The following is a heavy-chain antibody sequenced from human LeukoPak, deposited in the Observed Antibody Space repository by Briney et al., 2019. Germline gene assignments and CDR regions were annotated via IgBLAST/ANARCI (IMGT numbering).Heavy chain of an antibody. CDR3: ARGPNYDILTGYWPPLDY. J-gene: IGHJ4*02. Sequence: ASVKVSCKASGYTFTGYYLHWVRQAPGQGLEWMGWINPNSGGTNYAQKFQGRVTMTRDTSISTAYMELSRLRSDDTAVYYCARGPNYDILTGYWPPLDYWGQGTLVTVSS. D-gene: IGHD3-9*01. V-gene: IGHV1-2*02. CDR1: GYTFTGYY. CDR2: INPNSGGT.